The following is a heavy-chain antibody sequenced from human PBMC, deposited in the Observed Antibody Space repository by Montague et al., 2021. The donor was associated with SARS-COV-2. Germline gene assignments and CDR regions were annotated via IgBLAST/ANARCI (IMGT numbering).Heavy chain of an antibody. D-gene: IGHD3-10*01. Sequence: CAISGDSVAENGPRSEENTQELQRHEERVGRPLLEKKRYNDYAVSVTGRITINPDTSKNQFSLQLNSVTTEDTAVYYCARQFGITWYALDVWGQGTTVTVSS. J-gene: IGHJ6*02. CDR3: ARQFGITWYALDV. CDR1: GDSVAENGPR. V-gene: IGHV6-1*01. CDR2: PLLEKKRYN.